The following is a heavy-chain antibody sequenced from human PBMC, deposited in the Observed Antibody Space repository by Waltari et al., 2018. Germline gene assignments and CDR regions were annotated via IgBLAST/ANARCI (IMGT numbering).Heavy chain of an antibody. CDR2: STWDDLST. D-gene: IGHD3-9*01. J-gene: IGHJ6*02. Sequence: EVQLEESGGGVVQPGGSLRLSCAASGFTFDDFAMHWVRQAPGKGLECLSRSTWDDLSTYYADAVKGRFAISRDNGKDFLYLQMNSLRPEDTALYYCVKEAAGYDSLIANGLDVWGQGTTVTVSS. CDR3: VKEAAGYDSLIANGLDV. CDR1: GFTFDDFA. V-gene: IGHV3-43D*04.